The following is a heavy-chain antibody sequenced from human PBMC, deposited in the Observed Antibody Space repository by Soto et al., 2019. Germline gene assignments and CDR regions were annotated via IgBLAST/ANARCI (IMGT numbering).Heavy chain of an antibody. CDR1: GYIFTSYW. V-gene: IGHV5-51*01. J-gene: IGHJ4*02. CDR3: ARHTPSGPSDY. Sequence: GESLKISCKGSGYIFTSYWIGCVRQMPGKGLEWMGIIYPGDPETRYSASFQGQVTISADNSISTAYLQWSSLKASDTATYYCARHTPSGPSDYWGQGTLVTVSS. CDR2: IYPGDPET.